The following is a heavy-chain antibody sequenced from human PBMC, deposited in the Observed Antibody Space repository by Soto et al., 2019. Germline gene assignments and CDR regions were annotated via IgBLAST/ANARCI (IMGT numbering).Heavy chain of an antibody. V-gene: IGHV3-30-3*01. CDR3: ARVPADLVAILYIYPQDGRELMSDRDV. J-gene: IGHJ6*02. Sequence: QMQLVQSGGGVVQPGRSLSLSCAASGFTFSYYPMHWVRQAPGKGLEWVAVISFDGSNKYYADSVKGRFTISSDNSKNTLYLQMNDLRSEYMAVYYCARVPADLVAILYIYPQDGRELMSDRDVWGQGTTITFAS. D-gene: IGHD5-12*01. CDR1: GFTFSYYP. CDR2: ISFDGSNK.